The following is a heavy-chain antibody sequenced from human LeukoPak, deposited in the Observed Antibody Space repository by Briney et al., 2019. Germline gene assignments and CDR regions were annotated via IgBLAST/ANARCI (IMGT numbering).Heavy chain of an antibody. D-gene: IGHD6-19*01. CDR3: AKLVQVAGTFDY. V-gene: IGHV3-30*18. CDR2: ISYDGSNK. Sequence: GGSLRLSCAASGFTFSSYGMNWVRQAPGKGLEWVAVISYDGSNKYYADSVKGRFTISRDNSKNTLYLQMNSLRAEDTAVYYCAKLVQVAGTFDYWGQGTLVTVSS. J-gene: IGHJ4*02. CDR1: GFTFSSYG.